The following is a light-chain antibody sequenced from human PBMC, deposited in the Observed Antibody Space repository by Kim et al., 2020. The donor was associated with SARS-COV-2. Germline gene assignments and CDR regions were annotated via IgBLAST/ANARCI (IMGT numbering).Light chain of an antibody. CDR3: QQSYSTPIT. CDR2: AAS. V-gene: IGKV1-39*01. J-gene: IGKJ5*01. CDR1: QSISSY. Sequence: DIQMTQSPSSLSASVGERITITCRASQSISSYLNWYQQKPGKAPKLLIYAASSLQSGVPSRFSGSGSGTDFTITISSLQPEDFATYYCQQSYSTPITFGQGTRLEIK.